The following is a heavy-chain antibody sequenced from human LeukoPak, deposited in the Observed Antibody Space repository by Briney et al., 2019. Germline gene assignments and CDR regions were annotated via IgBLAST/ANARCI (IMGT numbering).Heavy chain of an antibody. CDR2: IIPIFGTA. CDR3: ARDHKAVAGPYNWFGP. D-gene: IGHD6-19*01. CDR1: GGTFSSYA. Sequence: SVKVPCKASGGTFSSYAISWVRQAPGQGLEWMGGIIPIFGTANYAQKFQGRVTITADESTSTAYMELSSLRSEDTAVYYCARDHKAVAGPYNWFGPWGQGTLATVSS. V-gene: IGHV1-69*13. J-gene: IGHJ5*02.